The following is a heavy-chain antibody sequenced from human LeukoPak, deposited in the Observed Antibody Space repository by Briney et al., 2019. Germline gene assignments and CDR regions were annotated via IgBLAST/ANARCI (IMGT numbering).Heavy chain of an antibody. CDR3: ARDDSGLYHRLYYFDY. Sequence: GGSLRLPCAASGFTFSSYAMHWVRQAPGKGLEWVAVISYDGSNKYYADSVKGRFTISRDNSKNTLYLQMNSLRAEDTAVYYCARDDSGLYHRLYYFDYWGQGTLVTVSS. J-gene: IGHJ4*02. D-gene: IGHD5-12*01. CDR2: ISYDGSNK. V-gene: IGHV3-30-3*01. CDR1: GFTFSSYA.